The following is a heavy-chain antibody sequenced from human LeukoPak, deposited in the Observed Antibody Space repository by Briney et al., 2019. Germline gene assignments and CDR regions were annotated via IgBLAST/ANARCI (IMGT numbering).Heavy chain of an antibody. CDR1: GDSISRYF. V-gene: IGHV4-59*01. CDR3: AKKMSITAASQVDY. J-gene: IGHJ4*02. D-gene: IGHD1-20*01. CDR2: VCYNGTT. Sequence: PSETLSLTCSVSGDSISRYFWAWIRQPPGKGLEWIGYVCYNGTTNYNPSLRNRVAISIDTSKNQFSLKLNSATAADTAVYYCAKKMSITAASQVDYWGQGTLVTVSS.